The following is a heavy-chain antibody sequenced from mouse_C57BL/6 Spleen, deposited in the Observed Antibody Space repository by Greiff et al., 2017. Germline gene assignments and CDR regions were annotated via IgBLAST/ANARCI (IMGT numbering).Heavy chain of an antibody. D-gene: IGHD1-1*01. CDR3: ARGGSSHWYFDV. Sequence: EVHLVESGPSLVRPSQTLSLTCTVTGFSINSDCYWIWIRQFPGNKLEYIGYTFYSGITYYNPSLESRTYITRDTSKNQFSLKLSSVTTEDTATYYCARGGSSHWYFDVWGTGTTVTVSS. J-gene: IGHJ1*03. CDR2: TFYSGIT. CDR1: GFSINSDCY. V-gene: IGHV3-3*01.